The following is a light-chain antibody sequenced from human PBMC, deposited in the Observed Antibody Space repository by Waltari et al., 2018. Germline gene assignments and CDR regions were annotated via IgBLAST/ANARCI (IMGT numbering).Light chain of an antibody. CDR2: AAS. V-gene: IGKV1-17*01. CDR1: QGINNY. J-gene: IGKJ2*01. CDR3: LQHDSLPYT. Sequence: DIQMTQSPSSLSASAGDRVTITCRASQGINNYLGWYQQKPGKAPKRLILAASTLESGVPSRFSGSGSGTDFTLIISSLQPEDFATYFCLQHDSLPYTFGQGTKVEIK.